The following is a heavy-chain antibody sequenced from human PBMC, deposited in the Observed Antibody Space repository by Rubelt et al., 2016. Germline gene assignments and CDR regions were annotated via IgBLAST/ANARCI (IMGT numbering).Heavy chain of an antibody. V-gene: IGHV4-34*01. CDR2: INHSGST. Sequence: QVQPQQRGAGLLKPSETLSLTCAVYGGSFSGYYWSWIRQLPGKGLEWIGEINHSGSTNYNPSLKRRVTISVDTSKNQFSLKLSSVTAADTAVYYCARGRRGSSSWLGRDYYGMDVWGQGTTVTVSS. CDR3: ARGRRGSSSWLGRDYYGMDV. CDR1: GGSFSGYY. J-gene: IGHJ6*02. D-gene: IGHD6-13*01.